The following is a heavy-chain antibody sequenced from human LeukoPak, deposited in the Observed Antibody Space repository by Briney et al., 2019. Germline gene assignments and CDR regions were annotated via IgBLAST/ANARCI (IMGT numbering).Heavy chain of an antibody. CDR3: ARGGSYYYWYFDL. CDR2: IYYSGST. V-gene: IGHV4-61*08. CDR1: GGSISSGGYY. J-gene: IGHJ2*01. D-gene: IGHD1-26*01. Sequence: SETLSLTCTVSGGSISSGGYYWSWIRQHPGKGLEWIGYIYYSGSTNYNPSLKSRVTISVDTSKNQFSLKLSSVTAADTAVYYCARGGSYYYWYFDLWGRGTLVTVSS.